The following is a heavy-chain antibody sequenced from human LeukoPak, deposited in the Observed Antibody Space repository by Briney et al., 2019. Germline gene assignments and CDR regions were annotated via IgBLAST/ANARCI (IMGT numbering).Heavy chain of an antibody. D-gene: IGHD3-10*01. CDR2: ISGSGST. V-gene: IGHV4-4*07. CDR3: ARSYGSGPYPYTKPYDAFDI. J-gene: IGHJ3*02. CDR1: GDSISYFY. Sequence: SETLSLTCSVSGDSISYFYWSWIRQAAGKGLEWIGRISGSGSTDYNASLKSRVTMSVDTSKNQLSLKVISVTAADTAVYYCARSYGSGPYPYTKPYDAFDIWGQGTMVTVSS.